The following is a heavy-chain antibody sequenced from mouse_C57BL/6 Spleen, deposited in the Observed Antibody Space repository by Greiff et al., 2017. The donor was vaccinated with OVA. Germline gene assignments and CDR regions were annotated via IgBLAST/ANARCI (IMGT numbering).Heavy chain of an antibody. CDR2: INPNSGST. CDR1: GYTFTSYW. V-gene: IGHV1-64*01. CDR3: ARRQYYAMDD. Sequence: QVQLQQPGAELVKPGASVKLSCKASGYTFTSYWMHWVKQRPGQGLEWIGIINPNSGSTNYNEKFKSKATLTVDKSSSTAYMQLSSLTSKDSAVYYCARRQYYAMDDWGQGTSVTVSS. J-gene: IGHJ4*01.